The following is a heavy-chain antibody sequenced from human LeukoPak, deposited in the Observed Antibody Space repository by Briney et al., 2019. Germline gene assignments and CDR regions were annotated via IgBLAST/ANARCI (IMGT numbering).Heavy chain of an antibody. V-gene: IGHV3-30*03. CDR1: GFTFSSYG. CDR2: ISYTGNTQ. J-gene: IGHJ4*02. Sequence: PGGTLRLSCAASGFTFSSYGMSWVRQAPGKGPEWLAVISYTGNTQYYADSVMGRFTISRDNAKNSLYLQMNSLRAEDTAVYYCARADDSSSGYFDYWGQGTLVTVSS. D-gene: IGHD6-6*01. CDR3: ARADDSSSGYFDY.